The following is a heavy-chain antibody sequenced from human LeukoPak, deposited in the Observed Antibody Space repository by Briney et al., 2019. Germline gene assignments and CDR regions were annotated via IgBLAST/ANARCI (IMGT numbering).Heavy chain of an antibody. Sequence: GESLQISRKASGYTFTHQWIGWVRQMCASGREWMGIIYPRDSDTIYSPSFQGHVTISADTSINTAYLEWSSLEASDTAIYYCARHSDVIGAIWGQGTLVTVSS. D-gene: IGHD3-10*01. CDR3: ARHSDVIGAI. V-gene: IGHV5-51*01. J-gene: IGHJ4*02. CDR1: GYTFTHQW. CDR2: IYPRDSDT.